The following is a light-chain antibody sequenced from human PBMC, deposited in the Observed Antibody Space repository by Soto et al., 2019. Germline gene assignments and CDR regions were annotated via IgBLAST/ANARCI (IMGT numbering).Light chain of an antibody. V-gene: IGKV3-15*01. CDR3: QQYNNWLGT. J-gene: IGKJ1*01. Sequence: EIVMTQSPATLSVSPGERATLSCRASQSVSSNLAWYQQKPGQAPRLLIYGASTRATGIPARFSGSGSGTEFTLTNSSLQSEDFAVYYCQQYNNWLGTFGQGTKVEIK. CDR2: GAS. CDR1: QSVSSN.